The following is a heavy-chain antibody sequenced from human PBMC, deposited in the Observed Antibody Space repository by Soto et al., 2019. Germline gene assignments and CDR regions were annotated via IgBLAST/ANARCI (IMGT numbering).Heavy chain of an antibody. V-gene: IGHV4-31*03. CDR2: IYSSGST. CDR3: AREPAPSPYGAYDGWFDP. Sequence: QVQLQESGPGLMKPSQTLSLTCTVSGGSISSGGYYWSWIRQHPGKGLEWIGYIYSSGSTYYNPSLKSRVTLSVDTSKNQFSLKLSSVPAADTAVYYWAREPAPSPYGAYDGWFDPCGQGTLVTVSS. D-gene: IGHD4-17*01. J-gene: IGHJ5*02. CDR1: GGSISSGGYY.